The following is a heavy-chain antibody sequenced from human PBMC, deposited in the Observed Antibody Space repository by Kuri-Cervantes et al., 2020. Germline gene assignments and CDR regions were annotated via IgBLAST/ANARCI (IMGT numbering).Heavy chain of an antibody. J-gene: IGHJ6*02. Sequence: ESLKISCTVSGGSISSGGYYWSWIRQPPGKGLEWIGSIYYSGSTYYNPSLKSRVTISVDTSKNQFSLKLSSVTAADTAVYYCARPGGGFFWSAYYGDGMDVWGQGTTVTVSS. CDR3: ARPGGGFFWSAYYGDGMDV. D-gene: IGHD3-3*01. CDR1: GGSISSGGYY. CDR2: IYYSGST. V-gene: IGHV4-39*01.